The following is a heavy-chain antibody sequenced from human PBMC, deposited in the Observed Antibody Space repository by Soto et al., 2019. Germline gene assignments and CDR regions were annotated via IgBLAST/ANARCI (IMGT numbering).Heavy chain of an antibody. V-gene: IGHV4-31*03. D-gene: IGHD3-10*01. CDR3: ARGVLLLWFGGKANWFDP. Sequence: ASETLSLTCTVSGGSISSGGYYWSWIRQHPGKGLEWIGEIYYSGSTNYNPSLKSRVTISVDTSKNQFSLKLSSVTAADTAVYYCARGVLLLWFGGKANWFDPWGQGTLVTVSS. CDR2: IYYSGST. J-gene: IGHJ5*02. CDR1: GGSISSGGYY.